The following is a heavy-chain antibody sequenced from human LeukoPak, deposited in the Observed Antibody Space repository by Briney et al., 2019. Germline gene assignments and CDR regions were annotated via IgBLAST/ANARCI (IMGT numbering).Heavy chain of an antibody. CDR1: GYTITSYA. CDR3: ARGYYDYVWGSSVIDY. J-gene: IGHJ4*02. Sequence: GASVKVSCKASGYTITSYAMHWVRQAPGQRLEWMGWINAGNGNTKYSQKFQGRVTITRDTSASTAYMELSSLRSEDTAVYYCARGYYDYVWGSSVIDYWGQGTLVTVSS. V-gene: IGHV1-3*01. CDR2: INAGNGNT. D-gene: IGHD3-16*01.